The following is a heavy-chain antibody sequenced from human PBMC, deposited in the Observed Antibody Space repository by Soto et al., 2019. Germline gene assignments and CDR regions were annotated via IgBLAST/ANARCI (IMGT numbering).Heavy chain of an antibody. CDR3: ARDQNYHGSGIYSKYGMDV. J-gene: IGHJ6*02. V-gene: IGHV3-30-3*01. CDR2: ISYDGSNA. D-gene: IGHD3-10*01. Sequence: QKQLVESGGGVVQPGRSLRLSCAASGFIFSDFAMHWVRQAPGKGLEWVAIISYDGSNAYYADSVEGRFTISRDNSMSTLSLQMNTLRTEDTSVYYCARDQNYHGSGIYSKYGMDVWGQGTTVTVSS. CDR1: GFIFSDFA.